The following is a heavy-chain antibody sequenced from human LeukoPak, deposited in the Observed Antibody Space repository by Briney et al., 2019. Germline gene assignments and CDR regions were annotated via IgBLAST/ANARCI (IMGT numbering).Heavy chain of an antibody. Sequence: TLSLTCTVSGGYIRSYYWSWIRQPPGKALEWLALIYWDDDKRYSPSLKSRLTITKDTSKNQVVLTMTNMDPVDTATYYCAHRRDGYDYFDYWGQGTLVTVSS. CDR1: GGYIRSYYW. V-gene: IGHV2-5*08. J-gene: IGHJ4*02. CDR3: AHRRDGYDYFDY. D-gene: IGHD5-24*01. CDR2: IYWDDDK.